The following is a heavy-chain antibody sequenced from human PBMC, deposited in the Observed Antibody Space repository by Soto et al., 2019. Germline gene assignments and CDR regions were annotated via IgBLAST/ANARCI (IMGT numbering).Heavy chain of an antibody. Sequence: GGSLRLSCAASGFTFSSSPISWVRQVPGKGLEWVSSIRNGGGSIYYADSVKGRFTISGDNAQNTLYLRMNSLRAEDTAVYYCAKTYSSGRGAFDVWGQGTMVTVSS. CDR1: GFTFSSSP. V-gene: IGHV3-48*01. CDR3: AKTYSSGRGAFDV. CDR2: IRNGGGSI. J-gene: IGHJ3*01. D-gene: IGHD6-19*01.